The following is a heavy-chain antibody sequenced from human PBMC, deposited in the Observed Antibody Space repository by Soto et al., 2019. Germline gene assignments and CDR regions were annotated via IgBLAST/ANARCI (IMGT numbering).Heavy chain of an antibody. Sequence: QVQLQESGPGLVKPSETLSLTCTVSGGSISSYYWSWIQQPPGKGLEWIGYISYSGSTNYNPSLTSRVTLSVATSKNQFSLKLTSVTAADTAVYYCARDGVSSSWYNYYGMDVWGQGTKVTVSS. CDR1: GGSISSYY. D-gene: IGHD6-13*01. CDR2: ISYSGST. J-gene: IGHJ6*02. V-gene: IGHV4-59*01. CDR3: ARDGVSSSWYNYYGMDV.